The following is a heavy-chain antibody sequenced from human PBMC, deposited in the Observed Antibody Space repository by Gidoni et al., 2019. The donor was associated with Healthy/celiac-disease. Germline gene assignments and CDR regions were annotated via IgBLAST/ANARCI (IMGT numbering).Heavy chain of an antibody. CDR1: GFTFRDHY. D-gene: IGHD3-10*01. V-gene: IGHV3-11*01. CDR3: ARKLLWPGDYYYGMDG. Sequence: QVQLVVSGGGMVKPGGYLRLSCAASGFTFRDHYMIWIRQAPGKGLAWVSDIRSSGSTIYYADSVMGRFTISRDNAKNALYLQMNSLRAEDTAVYYCARKLLWPGDYYYGMDGWGQGTTVTVSS. J-gene: IGHJ6*02. CDR2: IRSSGSTI.